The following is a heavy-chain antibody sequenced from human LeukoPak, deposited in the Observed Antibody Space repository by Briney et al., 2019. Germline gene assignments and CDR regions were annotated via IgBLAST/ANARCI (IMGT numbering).Heavy chain of an antibody. V-gene: IGHV3-30*04. CDR3: ARDANSYYYHMDV. CDR1: GFTLSTYA. J-gene: IGHJ6*02. CDR2: ISYDGSNK. Sequence: WRSLRLSCAASGFTLSTYAMHWVRQAPGKGLEWVAIISYDGSNKYYADSVKRRFTISRDNSKNTLYLQMNSLRAEDTALYYCARDANSYYYHMDVWGQGTNVTVSS.